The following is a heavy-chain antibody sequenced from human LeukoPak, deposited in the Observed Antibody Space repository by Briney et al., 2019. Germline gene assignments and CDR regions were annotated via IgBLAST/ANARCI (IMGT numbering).Heavy chain of an antibody. CDR3: ASLYYDFWSGYSDY. CDR2: IYYSGST. CDR1: GGSISSSSYY. J-gene: IGHJ4*02. D-gene: IGHD3-3*01. Sequence: SSETLSLTCTVSGGSISSSSYYWGWIRQPPGKGLEWIGSIYYSGSTYYNPSLKSRVTISVDTSKNQFSLKLSSVTAADTAVYYCASLYYDFWSGYSDYWGQGTLSPSPQ. V-gene: IGHV4-39*01.